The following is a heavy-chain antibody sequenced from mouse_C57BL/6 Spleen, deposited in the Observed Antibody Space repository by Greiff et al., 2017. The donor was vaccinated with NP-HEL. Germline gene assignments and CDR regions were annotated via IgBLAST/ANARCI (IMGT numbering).Heavy chain of an antibody. V-gene: IGHV1-81*01. J-gene: IGHJ1*03. Sequence: QVQLKESGAELARPGASVKLSCKASGYTFTSYGISWVKQRTGQGLEWIGEIYPRSGNTYYNEKFKGKATLTADKSSSTAYMELRSLTSEDSAVYFCARQGYSNSHWYCDVWGTGTTVTVSS. CDR2: IYPRSGNT. CDR1: GYTFTSYG. CDR3: ARQGYSNSHWYCDV. D-gene: IGHD2-5*01.